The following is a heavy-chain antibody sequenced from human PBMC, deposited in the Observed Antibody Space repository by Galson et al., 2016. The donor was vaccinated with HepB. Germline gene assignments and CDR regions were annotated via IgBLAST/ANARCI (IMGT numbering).Heavy chain of an antibody. Sequence: SVKVSCKASGYTFTSYGISWVRQAPGQGLEWMGWISAYNHNTHYAQNLQDRVTLTTESSTSTAYMELRSLRSDDTAVFYCARDLEKFGELFHYYGMDVWGQGTTVTVSS. D-gene: IGHD3-10*01. CDR1: GYTFTSYG. J-gene: IGHJ6*02. CDR2: ISAYNHNT. CDR3: ARDLEKFGELFHYYGMDV. V-gene: IGHV1-18*01.